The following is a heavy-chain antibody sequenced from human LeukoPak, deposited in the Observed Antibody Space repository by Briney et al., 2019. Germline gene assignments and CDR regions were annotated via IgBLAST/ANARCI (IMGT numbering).Heavy chain of an antibody. V-gene: IGHV3-30*18. Sequence: PGGSLRLSCAASGFTFSSYGMHWVRQAPGKGLEWVAVISYDGSNKYYADSVKGRFTISRDNSKNTLYLQMNSLRAEDTAVYYCAKDLDYDSSGHDYWGQGTLVTVSS. J-gene: IGHJ4*02. D-gene: IGHD3-22*01. CDR1: GFTFSSYG. CDR3: AKDLDYDSSGHDY. CDR2: ISYDGSNK.